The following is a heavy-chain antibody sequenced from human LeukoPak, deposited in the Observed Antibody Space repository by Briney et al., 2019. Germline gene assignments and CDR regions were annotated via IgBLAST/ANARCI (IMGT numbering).Heavy chain of an antibody. J-gene: IGHJ4*02. CDR2: IKQDGSEK. CDR3: ARDRMVRGVNDY. V-gene: IGHV3-7*01. D-gene: IGHD3-10*01. Sequence: PGGSLRLSCAASGFTFSSYAMSWVRQAPGKGLEWVANIKQDGSEKYYVDSVKGRFTISRDNAKNSLYLQMNSLRAEDTAVYYCARDRMVRGVNDYWGQGTLVTVSS. CDR1: GFTFSSYA.